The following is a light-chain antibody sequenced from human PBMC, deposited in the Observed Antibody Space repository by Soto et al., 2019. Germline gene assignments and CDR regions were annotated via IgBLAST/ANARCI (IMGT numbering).Light chain of an antibody. J-gene: IGLJ3*02. V-gene: IGLV1-44*01. CDR2: SNN. CDR1: SSNIGGNT. Sequence: QSVLTQPPSASGTPGQRVTISCSGSSSNIGGNTLNWYQQLPGTTPKHLIYSNNQRPSGVPDRFSGSKSGTSASLAISGLQSEDEADYYCAAWDDSLNGLWVFGGGTQLTVL. CDR3: AAWDDSLNGLWV.